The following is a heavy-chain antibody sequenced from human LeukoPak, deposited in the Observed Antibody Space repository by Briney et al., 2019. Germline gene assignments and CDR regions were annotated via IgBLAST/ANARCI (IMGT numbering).Heavy chain of an antibody. V-gene: IGHV4-59*01. J-gene: IGHJ3*02. CDR1: GGSISSYY. CDR2: ISYSGST. D-gene: IGHD2-15*01. CDR3: AREPYCSGGSCYSVHGAFDI. Sequence: SETLSLTCTVSGGSISSYYWSWIRQPPGKGLEWIGYISYSGSTNYNPSLKSRVTISVDTSKNQFSLKLSSVTAADTAVYYCAREPYCSGGSCYSVHGAFDIWGQGTMVTVSS.